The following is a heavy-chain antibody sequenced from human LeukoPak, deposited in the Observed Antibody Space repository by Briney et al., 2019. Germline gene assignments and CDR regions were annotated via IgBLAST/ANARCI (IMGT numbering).Heavy chain of an antibody. CDR3: ATLESILVPYFDY. CDR2: FDPEDDET. D-gene: IGHD2-8*02. J-gene: IGHJ4*02. CDR1: GYTLTELS. Sequence: ASVKVSCKVSGYTLTELSMHWARQAPGKGLEWMGGFDPEDDETISAQRFQGRVTMTEDTSTDTAYMELSSLRSEDTAVYFCATLESILVPYFDYWGQGTLVTVSS. V-gene: IGHV1-24*01.